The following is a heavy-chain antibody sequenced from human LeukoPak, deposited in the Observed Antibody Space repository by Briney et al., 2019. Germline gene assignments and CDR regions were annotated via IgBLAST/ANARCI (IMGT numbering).Heavy chain of an antibody. CDR1: GGTFSSYA. Sequence: GSSVKVSCKASGGTFSSYAISWVRQAPGQGLVWMGRIIPIFGTANYAQKFQGRVTITRNTSISTAYMELSSLRSEDTAVYYCARVRRQVWFGELLPYYFDYWGQGTLVTVSS. V-gene: IGHV1-69*05. CDR2: IIPIFGTA. CDR3: ARVRRQVWFGELLPYYFDY. D-gene: IGHD3-10*01. J-gene: IGHJ4*02.